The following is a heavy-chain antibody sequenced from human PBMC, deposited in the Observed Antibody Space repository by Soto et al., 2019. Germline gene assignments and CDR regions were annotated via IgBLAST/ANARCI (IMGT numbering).Heavy chain of an antibody. V-gene: IGHV3-30*18. CDR2: ISYDGTNK. CDR1: GVTFSSYG. Sequence: QVQLVESGGYVVQPGRSLRLSCAASGVTFSSYGMHWVRQAPGKGLEWVAVISYDGTNKYYADSVKGRFTISRDDSKNTLDLQMNSLRPEDTAVYYCAKEKATRGYSFLVDYWGQGTLVTVSS. J-gene: IGHJ4*02. CDR3: AKEKATRGYSFLVDY. D-gene: IGHD5-18*01.